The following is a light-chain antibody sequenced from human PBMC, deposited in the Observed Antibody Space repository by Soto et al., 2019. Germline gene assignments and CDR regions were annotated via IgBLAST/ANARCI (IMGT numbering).Light chain of an antibody. CDR1: QSVSSY. V-gene: IGKV3-11*01. J-gene: IGKJ2*01. CDR2: DAS. Sequence: EIVLTQSPATLSLSPGESATLSCRASQSVSSYLGWYQQKPGQAPRLLIYDASNRATGIPARFSGSGSGTDFTLTISSLEPEDFAVYYCQQRSNWPPATFGQGTKLEIK. CDR3: QQRSNWPPAT.